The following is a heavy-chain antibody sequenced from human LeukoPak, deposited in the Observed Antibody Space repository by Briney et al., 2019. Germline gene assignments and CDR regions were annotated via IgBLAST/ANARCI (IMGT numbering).Heavy chain of an antibody. CDR1: GYTFTSYD. Sequence: ASVKVSCKASGYTFTSYDINWVRQATGQGLEWMGWMSPNSGNTGYAQKFQGRVTMTRNTSISTAYMELSSLRSEDTAVYYCARGPLWGAVTGTDYWGQGTLVTVSS. D-gene: IGHD6-19*01. CDR2: MSPNSGNT. CDR3: ARGPLWGAVTGTDY. J-gene: IGHJ4*02. V-gene: IGHV1-8*01.